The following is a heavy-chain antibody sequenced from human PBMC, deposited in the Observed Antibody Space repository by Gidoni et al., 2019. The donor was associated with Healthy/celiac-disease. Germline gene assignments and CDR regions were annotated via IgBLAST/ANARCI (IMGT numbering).Heavy chain of an antibody. J-gene: IGHJ4*02. CDR2: IYYSGST. CDR3: ARVTRSADFWSGYSSKETYFDY. CDR1: GGSISSGAYY. D-gene: IGHD3-3*01. V-gene: IGHV4-30-4*01. Sequence: QVQLQESGPGLVKPSQTLSLTCTVSGGSISSGAYYWSWIRQPPGKGLEWIGYIYYSGSTYYNPSLKSRVTISVDTSKNQFSLKLSSVTAADTAVYYCARVTRSADFWSGYSSKETYFDYWGQGTLVTVSS.